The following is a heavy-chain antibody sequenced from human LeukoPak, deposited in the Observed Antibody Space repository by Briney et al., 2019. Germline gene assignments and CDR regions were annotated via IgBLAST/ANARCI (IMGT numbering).Heavy chain of an antibody. Sequence: SETLSLTCTVSGGSISSSSYYWGWIRQHPGKGLEWIGYIYYSGSTYYNPSLKSRVTISVDTSKNQFSLKLSSVTAADTAVYYCARRRLPDYWGQGTLVTVSS. V-gene: IGHV4-31*03. CDR2: IYYSGST. CDR3: ARRRLPDY. CDR1: GGSISSSSYY. J-gene: IGHJ4*02.